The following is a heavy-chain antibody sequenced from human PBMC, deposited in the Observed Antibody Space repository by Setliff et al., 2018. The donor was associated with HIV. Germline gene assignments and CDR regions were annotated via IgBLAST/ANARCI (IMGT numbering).Heavy chain of an antibody. CDR1: GYTFTDYA. D-gene: IGHD3-22*01. J-gene: IGHJ3*01. V-gene: IGHV1-3*01. CDR3: AKGPRYDSSGYYYDAFDF. CDR2: INAGNGNT. Sequence: GASVKVSCKASGYTFTDYAIYWMRQAPGKRLEWLGWINAGNGNTEYSQNFQGRVTISRDTSASTAYMELSSLRSEDTAVYYCAKGPRYDSSGYYYDAFDFWGQGTMVTVSS.